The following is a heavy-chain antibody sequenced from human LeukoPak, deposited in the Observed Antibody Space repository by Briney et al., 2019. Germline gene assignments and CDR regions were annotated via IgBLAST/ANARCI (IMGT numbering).Heavy chain of an antibody. CDR3: ARGQRAAAGFDS. CDR1: GFTVSSNY. J-gene: IGHJ4*02. D-gene: IGHD6-13*01. V-gene: IGHV3-53*01. Sequence: GGSLRLSCAASGFTVSSNYMNWVRQAPGKGLEWVSVIYSGGSTYYADSVQGRFTISRDNSKNTLYLQMNSLRAEDTAVYYCARGQRAAAGFDSWGQGTLVTVSS. CDR2: IYSGGST.